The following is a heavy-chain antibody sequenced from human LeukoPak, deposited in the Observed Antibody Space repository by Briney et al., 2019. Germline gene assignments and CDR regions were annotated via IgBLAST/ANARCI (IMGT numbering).Heavy chain of an antibody. Sequence: GGSLRLSCAASGFTFSSYGMHWVRQAPGKGLEWVAVISYDGRNKHYPDSVKGRFTISRDISTDTLWLQMDSLRTEDTAVYYCAKGPLRGTAAAIDYWGQGTLVTVSS. CDR3: AKGPLRGTAAAIDY. J-gene: IGHJ4*02. V-gene: IGHV3-30*18. CDR2: ISYDGRNK. CDR1: GFTFSSYG. D-gene: IGHD2-2*01.